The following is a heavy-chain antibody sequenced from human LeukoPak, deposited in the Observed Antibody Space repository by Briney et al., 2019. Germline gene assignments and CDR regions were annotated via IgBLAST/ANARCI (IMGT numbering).Heavy chain of an antibody. J-gene: IGHJ5*02. D-gene: IGHD3-10*01. CDR2: IYYSGST. CDR1: GGSISSYY. V-gene: IGHV4-59*08. Sequence: SETLSLTCTVSGGSISSYYWSWIRQPPGKGLEWIGYIYYSGSTNYNPSLKSRVTISVDTSKNQFSLKLSSVTAADTAVYYCARGLYYGSGSYYGPFDPWGQGTLVTVSS. CDR3: ARGLYYGSGSYYGPFDP.